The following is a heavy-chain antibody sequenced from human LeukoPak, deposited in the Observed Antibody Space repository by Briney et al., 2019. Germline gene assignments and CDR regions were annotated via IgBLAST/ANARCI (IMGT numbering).Heavy chain of an antibody. CDR2: IYHSGST. CDR3: ARDLLTGGYCSGGSCYDY. J-gene: IGHJ4*02. CDR1: GGSISSYY. D-gene: IGHD2-15*01. Sequence: SETLSLTCTVSGGSISSYYWSWLRQPPGKGLEWIGSIYHSGSTYYNPSLKSRVTISVDTSKNQFSLKLSSVTAADTAVYYCARDLLTGGYCSGGSCYDYWGQGALVTVSS. V-gene: IGHV4-38-2*02.